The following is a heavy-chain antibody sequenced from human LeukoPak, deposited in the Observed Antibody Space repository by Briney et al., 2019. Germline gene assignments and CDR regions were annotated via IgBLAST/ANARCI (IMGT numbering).Heavy chain of an antibody. V-gene: IGHV3-30*18. CDR1: GFTFSSYG. Sequence: GGSLRLSCAASGFTFSSYGMHWVRQAPGKGLEWVAFISYDGSNKNYADSVRGRFTIPRDNSENTLYLQMNSLRAEDTAVYYCAKDLQVTPDYWGQGTLVTVSS. D-gene: IGHD2-21*02. CDR2: ISYDGSNK. CDR3: AKDLQVTPDY. J-gene: IGHJ4*02.